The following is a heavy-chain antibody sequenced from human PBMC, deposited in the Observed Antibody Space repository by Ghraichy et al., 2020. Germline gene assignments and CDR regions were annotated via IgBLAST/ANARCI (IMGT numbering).Heavy chain of an antibody. J-gene: IGHJ4*02. CDR3: AKDSGYSYGIFDY. V-gene: IGHV3-43*01. D-gene: IGHD5-18*01. CDR1: GFTFDDYT. CDR2: ISWDGVST. Sequence: LSLTCAASGFTFDDYTMHWVRQAPGKGLEWVSLISWDGVSTYYADSVKGRFTISRDNSKNSLYLQMNSLRTEDTALYYCAKDSGYSYGIFDYWGQGTLVTVSS.